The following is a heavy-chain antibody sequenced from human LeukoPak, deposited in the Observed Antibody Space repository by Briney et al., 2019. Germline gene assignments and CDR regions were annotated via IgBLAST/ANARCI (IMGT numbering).Heavy chain of an antibody. J-gene: IGHJ3*02. V-gene: IGHV3-23*01. CDR3: AREGHYYDSSGYVDAFDI. D-gene: IGHD3-22*01. Sequence: GGSLRLSCAASGFTFSSYAMSWVRQAPGKGLEWVSGISGSGGSTYYADSVKGRFTISRDNSENTLYLQMNSLRAEDTAVYYCAREGHYYDSSGYVDAFDIWGQGTMVTVSS. CDR1: GFTFSSYA. CDR2: ISGSGGST.